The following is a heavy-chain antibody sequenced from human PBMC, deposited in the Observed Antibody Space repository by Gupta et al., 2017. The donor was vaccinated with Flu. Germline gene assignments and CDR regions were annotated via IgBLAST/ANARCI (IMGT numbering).Heavy chain of an antibody. CDR2: IHYTGST. Sequence: QVQLQESGPGLVKPSQTLSLTCTVSGGSISRDGFYWTWIRQHPGKGLEYIAYIHYTGSTFYNPSLKSRATLSVDTSKNQFSLRLTSVTAADTAVYYCAVYDVDTTMASNWFDPWGQGTLVAVSS. D-gene: IGHD5/OR15-5a*01. J-gene: IGHJ5*02. CDR1: GGSISRDGFY. V-gene: IGHV4-31*03. CDR3: AVYDVDTTMASNWFDP.